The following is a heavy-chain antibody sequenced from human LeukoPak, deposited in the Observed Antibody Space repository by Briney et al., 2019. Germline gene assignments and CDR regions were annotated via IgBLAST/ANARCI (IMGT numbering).Heavy chain of an antibody. V-gene: IGHV3-23*01. Sequence: PGGSLRLSCAASGFTFSSYAMTWVRQAPGKGLEWVSAIRGSGGSTHYTDSVKSRFTISSDNSKNILYLQMNSLRVEDTAVYYCARRSGDREFEYWGQGTLVTVSS. CDR2: IRGSGGST. CDR3: ARRSGDREFEY. CDR1: GFTFSSYA. J-gene: IGHJ4*02. D-gene: IGHD7-27*01.